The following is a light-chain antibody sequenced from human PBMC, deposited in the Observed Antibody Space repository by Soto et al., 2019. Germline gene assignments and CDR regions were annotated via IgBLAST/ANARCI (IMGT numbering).Light chain of an antibody. CDR2: GNS. V-gene: IGLV1-40*01. CDR1: SSNIGAGYD. J-gene: IGLJ1*01. Sequence: QSVLTQPPSVSGAPGQRVTISCTGSSSNIGAGYDVHWYQQLPGTAPKLLIYGNSNRPSGVPDRFSGSKSGTSASLAITGLQAEAEADYYCKSYDSSLSGFYVFGTGTKLTVL. CDR3: KSYDSSLSGFYV.